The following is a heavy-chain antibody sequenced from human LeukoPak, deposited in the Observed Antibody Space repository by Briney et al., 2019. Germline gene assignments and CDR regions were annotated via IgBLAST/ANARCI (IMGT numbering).Heavy chain of an antibody. CDR2: ISSSSSYI. D-gene: IGHD3-10*01. J-gene: IGHJ4*02. V-gene: IGHV3-21*01. CDR3: VRDGTYGSGSYEGAFDY. CDR1: GFTFSSYS. Sequence: PGGSLRLSCAASGFTFSSYSMNWVRQAPGKGLEWVSSISSSSSYIYYADSVKGRSTISRDNAENSLSLQMNSLRAEDTAVHYCVRDGTYGSGSYEGAFDYWGQGTLVTVSS.